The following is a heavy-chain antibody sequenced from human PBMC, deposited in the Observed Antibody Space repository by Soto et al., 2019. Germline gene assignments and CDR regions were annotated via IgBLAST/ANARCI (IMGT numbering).Heavy chain of an antibody. Sequence: EVQLLESGGGLVQPGGSLRLSCAASGFTFSSYAMSWVRQAPGKGLEWVSAISGSGGSTYYADSVKGRFTISRDNSKNTLYLQMNSLRAEDTAVYYCAKTASVKGYSSGWYDYWGQGTLVTVSS. D-gene: IGHD6-19*01. V-gene: IGHV3-23*01. CDR1: GFTFSSYA. CDR2: ISGSGGST. CDR3: AKTASVKGYSSGWYDY. J-gene: IGHJ4*02.